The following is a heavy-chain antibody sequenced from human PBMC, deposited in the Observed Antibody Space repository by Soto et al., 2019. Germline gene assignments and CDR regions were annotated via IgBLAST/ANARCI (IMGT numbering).Heavy chain of an antibody. CDR1: GFTFSSYG. J-gene: IGHJ6*02. CDR2: ISYDGSNK. CDR3: AKILVGATTMYYYYYGMDV. Sequence: GGSLRLSCAASGFTFSSYGMHWARQAPGKGLEWVAVISYDGSNKYYADSVKGRFTISRDNSKNTLYLQMNSLRAEDTAVYYCAKILVGATTMYYYYYGMDVWGQGTTVTVSS. V-gene: IGHV3-30*18. D-gene: IGHD1-26*01.